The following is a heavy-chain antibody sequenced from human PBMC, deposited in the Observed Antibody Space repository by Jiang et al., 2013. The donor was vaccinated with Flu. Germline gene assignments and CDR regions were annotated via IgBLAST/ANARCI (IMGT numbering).Heavy chain of an antibody. CDR3: ARGGYSYGYGY. D-gene: IGHD5-18*01. CDR1: YY. V-gene: IGHV1-46*01. CDR2: INPSGGST. J-gene: IGHJ4*02. Sequence: YYMHWVRQAPGQGLEWMGIINPSGGSTSYAQKFQGRVTMTRDTSTSTVYMELSSLRSEDTAVYYCARGGYSYGYGYWGQGTLVTVSS.